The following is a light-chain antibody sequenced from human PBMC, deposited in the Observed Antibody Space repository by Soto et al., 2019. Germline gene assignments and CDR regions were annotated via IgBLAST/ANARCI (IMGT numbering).Light chain of an antibody. Sequence: DIQMTQSPSTPSASVGDRVTITCRASQSIGSWLAWYQQKPGKAPKLLIYQASRLERGVTSRFSGSESGKEFTLTISSLQPADFATYYCQQYNSLITFGQGTRLEIK. J-gene: IGKJ5*01. CDR2: QAS. CDR1: QSIGSW. V-gene: IGKV1-5*03. CDR3: QQYNSLIT.